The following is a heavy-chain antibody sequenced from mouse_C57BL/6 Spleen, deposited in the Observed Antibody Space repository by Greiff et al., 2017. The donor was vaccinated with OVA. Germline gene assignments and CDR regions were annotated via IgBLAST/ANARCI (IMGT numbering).Heavy chain of an antibody. D-gene: IGHD3-2*02. CDR2: IDPSDSYT. J-gene: IGHJ2*01. CDR1: GYTFTSYW. CDR3: ARSRQIRLLYYFDY. Sequence: QVQLQQPGAELVMPGASVKLSCKASGYTFTSYWMHWVKQRPGQGLEWIGEIDPSDSYTNYNQKFKGKSTLTVDKSSSTAYMQLSSLTSEDSAVYYCARSRQIRLLYYFDYWGQGTTLTVSS. V-gene: IGHV1-69*01.